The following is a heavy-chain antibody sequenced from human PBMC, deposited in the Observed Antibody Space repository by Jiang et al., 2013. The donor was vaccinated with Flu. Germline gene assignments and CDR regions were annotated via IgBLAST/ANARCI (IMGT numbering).Heavy chain of an antibody. CDR2: INWNSGSR. Sequence: VQLVESGGGVVRPGGSLRLSCAASGFSFDDYGMNWVRQAPGKGLEWVSGINWNSGSRGYADSVKGRFTISRENAKNSLYLQMNSLGAEDTALYYCVRESRSGGWYFDYWGQGTLVTVSS. CDR3: VRESRSGGWYFDY. J-gene: IGHJ4*02. CDR1: GFSFDDYG. D-gene: IGHD2-15*01. V-gene: IGHV3-20*04.